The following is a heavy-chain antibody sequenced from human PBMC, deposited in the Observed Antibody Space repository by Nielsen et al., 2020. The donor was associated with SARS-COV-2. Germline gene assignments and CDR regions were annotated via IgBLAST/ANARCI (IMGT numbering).Heavy chain of an antibody. D-gene: IGHD4-23*01. CDR3: SSPTVAY. V-gene: IGHV3-73*01. J-gene: IGHJ4*02. CDR1: GFTFSGSA. CDR2: IRSYANEYAT. Sequence: GESLKISCVASGFTFSGSAMHWVRQASGKGLGWLGRIRSYANEYATAYAASVKGRFTISRDDSKNTAYLQMNSLKTEDTAVYYCSSPTVAYWGQGTLVTVSS.